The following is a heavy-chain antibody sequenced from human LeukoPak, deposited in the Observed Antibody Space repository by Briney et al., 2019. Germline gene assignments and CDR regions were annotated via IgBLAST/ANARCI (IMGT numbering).Heavy chain of an antibody. V-gene: IGHV3-30*18. CDR1: GFTFSSYG. CDR3: AKESTTTGFDY. CDR2: ILYDGSNK. Sequence: PGRSLRLSCAASGFTFSSYGMHWVRQAPGKGLEWAAVILYDGSNKYYADSVKGRFTISRDNSKNTLYLQMNSLRAEDTAVYYCAKESTTTGFDYWGQGTLVTVSS. D-gene: IGHD4-17*01. J-gene: IGHJ4*02.